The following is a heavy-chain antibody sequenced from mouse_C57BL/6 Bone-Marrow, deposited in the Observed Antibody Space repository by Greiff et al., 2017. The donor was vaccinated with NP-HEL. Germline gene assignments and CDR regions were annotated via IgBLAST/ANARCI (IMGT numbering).Heavy chain of an antibody. Sequence: QLQQSGAELVRPGTSVKVSCKASGYAFTNYLIEWVKQRPGQGLEWIGVINPGSGGTNYNEKFKGKATLTADKSSSTAYMQLSSLTSEDSAVYFCARGDWYAMDYWGQGTSVTVSS. CDR2: INPGSGGT. D-gene: IGHD3-3*01. J-gene: IGHJ4*01. V-gene: IGHV1-54*01. CDR3: ARGDWYAMDY. CDR1: GYAFTNYL.